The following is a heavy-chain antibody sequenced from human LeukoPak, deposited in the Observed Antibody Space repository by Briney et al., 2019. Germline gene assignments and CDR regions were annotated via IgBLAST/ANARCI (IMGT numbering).Heavy chain of an antibody. J-gene: IGHJ4*02. CDR2: IYYSGST. Sequence: PSETLSLTCTVSGGSISSYYWSWIRQPPGKGLEWIGYIYYSGSTNYNPSLKSRVTISVDTFRNQFSLSLSAVTAADTAIYYCARDTRTAQGFDYWGQGILVTVSS. D-gene: IGHD2-15*01. CDR3: ARDTRTAQGFDY. V-gene: IGHV4-4*08. CDR1: GGSISSYY.